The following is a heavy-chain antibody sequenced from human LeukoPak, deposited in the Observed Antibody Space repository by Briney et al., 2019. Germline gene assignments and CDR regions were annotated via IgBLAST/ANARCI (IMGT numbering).Heavy chain of an antibody. CDR2: IYYSGDT. CDR3: ARDLGVCSGGTCYPVYDY. V-gene: IGHV4-39*02. D-gene: IGHD2-15*01. Sequence: SETLSLTCTVSGGSISSTNYYWGWIRQPPGKRLEWIGTIYYSGDTYYSPSLKSRITISRDTSKNLFSLSLTSVTAADTAVYYCARDLGVCSGGTCYPVYDYWGQGIPVTVSS. CDR1: GGSISSTNYY. J-gene: IGHJ4*02.